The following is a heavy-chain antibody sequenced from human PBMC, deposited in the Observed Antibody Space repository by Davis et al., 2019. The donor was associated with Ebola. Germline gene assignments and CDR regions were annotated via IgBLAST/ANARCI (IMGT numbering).Heavy chain of an antibody. CDR1: GDSMSYQY. CDR3: ARGHTITAVSNWFDP. V-gene: IGHV4-59*11. J-gene: IGHJ5*02. CDR2: VYSSGST. Sequence: SETLSLTCTVSGDSMSYQYWSWIRQAPGKGLEWIGYVYSSGSTNYNPSLKSRVTISVDTSKNQFSLKLSSVTAADTAVYYCARGHTITAVSNWFDPWGQGTLVTVSS. D-gene: IGHD6-6*01.